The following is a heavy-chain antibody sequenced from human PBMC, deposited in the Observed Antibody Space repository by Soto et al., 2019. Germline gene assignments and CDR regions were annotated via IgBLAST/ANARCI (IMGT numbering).Heavy chain of an antibody. CDR3: ARVADYVWGSYRPTNWFDP. CDR2: IIPIFGTA. J-gene: IGHJ5*02. D-gene: IGHD3-16*02. V-gene: IGHV1-69*13. Sequence: ASVKVSCKASGGTFSSYAISWVRQAPGQGLEWMGGIIPIFGTANYAQKFQGRVTITADESTSTAYMELSSLRSEDTAVYYCARVADYVWGSYRPTNWFDPWGQGTLVTVSS. CDR1: GGTFSSYA.